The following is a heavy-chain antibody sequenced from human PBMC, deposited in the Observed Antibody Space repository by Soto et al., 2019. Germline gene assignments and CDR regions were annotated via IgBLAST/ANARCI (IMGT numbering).Heavy chain of an antibody. Sequence: QVQLVQSGAEVKKPGASVKVSCNASGYTFTSYYMHWVRQAPGQGLEWMGIINPSGGSTSYAQKVRGRVTMTRDTSTSTVYMELSSLRSEDTAVYYCASTAIPQLGEDRNWFDPWGQGSLVTVSS. V-gene: IGHV1-46*01. J-gene: IGHJ5*02. CDR1: GYTFTSYY. D-gene: IGHD6-6*01. CDR2: INPSGGST. CDR3: ASTAIPQLGEDRNWFDP.